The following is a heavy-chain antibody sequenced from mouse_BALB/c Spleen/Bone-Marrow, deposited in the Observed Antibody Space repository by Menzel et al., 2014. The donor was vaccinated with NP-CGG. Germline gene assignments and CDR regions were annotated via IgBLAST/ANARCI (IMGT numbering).Heavy chain of an antibody. J-gene: IGHJ4*01. D-gene: IGHD3-2*02. Sequence: VQLQQSGAELARPGASVKLSCKASGYTFTSYWMQWVEQRPGQGLEWIGAIYPGDGDTRYTQKFKGKATLTADKSSSTAYMQLSSLASEDSAVYYCARSGAMDYWGQGTSVTVSS. V-gene: IGHV1-87*01. CDR2: IYPGDGDT. CDR1: GYTFTSYW. CDR3: ARSGAMDY.